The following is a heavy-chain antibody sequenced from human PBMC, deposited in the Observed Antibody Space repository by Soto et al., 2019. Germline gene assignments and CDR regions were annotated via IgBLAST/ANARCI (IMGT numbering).Heavy chain of an antibody. CDR1: GFTFNNYW. CDR2: IKQDGTEK. D-gene: IGHD6-6*01. J-gene: IGHJ4*02. CDR3: ARIGYSSSSFDY. Sequence: PWGSLRLSCAASGFTFNNYWIICFRQAPGKGLEWVANIKQDGTEKHSVDSLKGRFTISRDNAKNSVYLQLNSLRAEDTAVYYCARIGYSSSSFDYWGQGTLVTVSS. V-gene: IGHV3-7*01.